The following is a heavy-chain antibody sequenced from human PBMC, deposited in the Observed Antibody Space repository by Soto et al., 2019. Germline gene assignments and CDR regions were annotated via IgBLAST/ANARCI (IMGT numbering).Heavy chain of an antibody. D-gene: IGHD3-16*01. CDR1: GYTFTSYG. J-gene: IGHJ4*02. CDR3: ARDWFGIDY. V-gene: IGHV1-18*01. Sequence: QVQLVQSGAEVKKPGASVKVSCKASGYTFTSYGISWGRQAPGQGLEWMGWINPYNGNTNYAQKLQGRVTMTTDTSTNTAYMELRSRGSDDTAVYYCARDWFGIDYWGQGTLVTVSS. CDR2: INPYNGNT.